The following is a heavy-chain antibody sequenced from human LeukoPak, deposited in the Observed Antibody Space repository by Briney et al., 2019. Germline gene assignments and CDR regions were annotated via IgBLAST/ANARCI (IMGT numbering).Heavy chain of an antibody. CDR3: ARDPGPNCGGDCHISYYYYGMDV. D-gene: IGHD2-21*02. CDR2: IYYSGST. V-gene: IGHV4-59*01. Sequence: SETLSLTCTVSGGSISSYYWSWIRQPPGKGLEWIGYIYYSGSTNYNPSLKSRVTISVDTSKNQFSLKLSSVTAADTAVYYCARDPGPNCGGDCHISYYYYGMDVWGQGTTVTVSS. CDR1: GGSISSYY. J-gene: IGHJ6*02.